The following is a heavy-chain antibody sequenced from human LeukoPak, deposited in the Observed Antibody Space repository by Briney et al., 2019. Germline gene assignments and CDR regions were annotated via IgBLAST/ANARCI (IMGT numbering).Heavy chain of an antibody. CDR2: VGGSTGGT. D-gene: IGHD2-2*02. Sequence: PGGSLRLSCAASGFTFSSYAMSWVRQAPGKGLEWVSAVGGSTGGTYYADSVKGRFTISRDNSKNTLYLQMNSLRAEDTAVYYCAKEAFAVVPAAISDYWGQGTLVTVSP. CDR3: AKEAFAVVPAAISDY. CDR1: GFTFSSYA. J-gene: IGHJ4*02. V-gene: IGHV3-23*01.